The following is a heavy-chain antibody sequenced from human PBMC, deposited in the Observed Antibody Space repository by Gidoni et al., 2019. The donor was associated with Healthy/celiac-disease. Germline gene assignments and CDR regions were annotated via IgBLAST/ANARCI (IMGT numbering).Heavy chain of an antibody. J-gene: IGHJ3*02. V-gene: IGHV2-70*15. CDR2: IDWDDDK. Sequence: QVTLRESGPALVKPTQTLTLTCTFSGFSLSTSGMCVSWIRQPPGKALEWLARIDWDDDKYYSTSLKTRLTISKDTSKNQVILTMTNMDPVDTATYYCARGPAAGRVDAFDIWGQGTMVTVSS. D-gene: IGHD6-13*01. CDR1: GFSLSTSGMC. CDR3: ARGPAAGRVDAFDI.